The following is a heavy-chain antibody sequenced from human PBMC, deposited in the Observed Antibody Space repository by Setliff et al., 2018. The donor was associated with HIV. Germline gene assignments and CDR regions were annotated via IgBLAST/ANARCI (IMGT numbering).Heavy chain of an antibody. CDR1: GTNLLPYY. J-gene: IGHJ4*02. D-gene: IGHD3-10*01. CDR2: INTRGGST. CDR3: AKGSGAAWPYYFDY. V-gene: IGHV1-46*01. Sequence: GASVKVSCKTSGTNLLPYYMHWVRQAPGQGLEWMGVINTRGGSTSYAQKFQGRVTMTSDTSTYTVYMELNSLRVDDTAVYYCAKGSGAAWPYYFDYWGQGTLVTVSS.